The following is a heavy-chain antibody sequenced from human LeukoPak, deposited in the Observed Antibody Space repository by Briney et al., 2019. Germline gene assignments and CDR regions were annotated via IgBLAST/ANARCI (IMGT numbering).Heavy chain of an antibody. J-gene: IGHJ5*02. CDR3: ARRASGAGSSLAWFDP. CDR2: IYPGDSDV. D-gene: IGHD3-10*01. CDR1: GYSFTNYW. Sequence: GDSLKISCQASGYSFTNYWIGWARQTPGRGPEWMGIIYPGDSDVKYSPSFQGQVTTSADNSITTAYLQWSSLKASDTAIYYCARRASGAGSSLAWFDPWGQGTLVTVSS. V-gene: IGHV5-51*01.